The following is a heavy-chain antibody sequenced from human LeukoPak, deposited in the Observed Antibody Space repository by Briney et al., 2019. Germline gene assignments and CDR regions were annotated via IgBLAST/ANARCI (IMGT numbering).Heavy chain of an antibody. CDR3: ARDIYGVSGNLHWFDP. V-gene: IGHV1-69*13. J-gene: IGHJ5*02. Sequence: SVKVSCKASGYTFTSYGISWVRQAPGQGLEWMGGIIPIFGTANYAQKFQGRVTITADESTSTAYMEMSSLRSEDTAVYYCARDIYGVSGNLHWFDPWGQGTLVTVSS. CDR1: GYTFTSYG. CDR2: IIPIFGTA. D-gene: IGHD3-10*01.